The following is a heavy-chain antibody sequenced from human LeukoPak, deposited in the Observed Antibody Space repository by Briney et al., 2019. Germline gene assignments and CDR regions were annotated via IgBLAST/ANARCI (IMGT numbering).Heavy chain of an antibody. Sequence: GASVKVSCKASGYTFTSYDINWVRQATGQGLEWMGWMNPNSGNTGYAQKFQGRVTMTRNTSISTAYMELSSLRSEDTAVYYCARGLEAAYRTNGVCLGYYYYMDVWGKGTTVTVSS. V-gene: IGHV1-8*01. CDR2: MNPNSGNT. D-gene: IGHD2-8*01. CDR1: GYTFTSYD. J-gene: IGHJ6*03. CDR3: ARGLEAAYRTNGVCLGYYYYMDV.